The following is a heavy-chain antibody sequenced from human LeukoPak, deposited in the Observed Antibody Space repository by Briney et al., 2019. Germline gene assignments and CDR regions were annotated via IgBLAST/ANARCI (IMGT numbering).Heavy chain of an antibody. V-gene: IGHV3-9*01. J-gene: IGHJ4*02. CDR1: GFTFDDYA. CDR3: ARSGGLQKFDY. CDR2: ISWNSGSI. D-gene: IGHD4-11*01. Sequence: PGGSLRLSCAASGFTFDDYAMHWVRQAPGKGLEWVSGISWNSGSIGYADSVKGRFTISRDNAKNSLYLQMNSLRAEDTAVYYCARSGGLQKFDYWGQGTLVTVSS.